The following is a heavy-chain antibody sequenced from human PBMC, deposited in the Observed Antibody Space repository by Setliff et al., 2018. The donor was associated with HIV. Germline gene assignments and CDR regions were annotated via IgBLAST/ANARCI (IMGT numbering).Heavy chain of an antibody. CDR3: AKDLVTTTGPDY. Sequence: GGSLRLSCAASGFTFSSYAMHWVRQAPGKGLEWVSVIWYDGSNKYYTDSVKGRFTISRDNSKNTLYLQMNSLRAEDTAVYYCAKDLVTTTGPDYWGQGTLVTVSS. V-gene: IGHV3-33*06. J-gene: IGHJ4*02. CDR2: IWYDGSNK. CDR1: GFTFSSYA. D-gene: IGHD1-1*01.